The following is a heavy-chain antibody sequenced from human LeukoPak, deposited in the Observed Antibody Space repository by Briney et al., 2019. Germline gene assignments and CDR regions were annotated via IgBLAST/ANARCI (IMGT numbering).Heavy chain of an antibody. Sequence: GGSLRLSCVTSEFTFTNYWMHWVRQAPGKGLVWISRIKNDESEITYADSVKGRFTISRDNAKNTLYLQMNSLRAEDTAVYYCAKDLWATTYYDILGYWGQGTLVTVSS. J-gene: IGHJ4*02. D-gene: IGHD3-9*01. CDR3: AKDLWATTYYDILGY. V-gene: IGHV3-74*01. CDR1: EFTFTNYW. CDR2: IKNDESEI.